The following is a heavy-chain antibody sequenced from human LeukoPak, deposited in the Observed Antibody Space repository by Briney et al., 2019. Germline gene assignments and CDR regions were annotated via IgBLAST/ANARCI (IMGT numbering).Heavy chain of an antibody. CDR1: GFTVSSNY. J-gene: IGHJ4*02. Sequence: GGSLRLSCAASGFTVSSNYMSWVRQAPGKGLEWVSVIYSGGSTYYADSVKGRFTISRDNSKNTLYLQMTSLRAEDTAVYYCERLWSGYYGDYWGQGTLVTVSS. CDR2: IYSGGST. CDR3: ERLWSGYYGDY. V-gene: IGHV3-53*01. D-gene: IGHD3-3*01.